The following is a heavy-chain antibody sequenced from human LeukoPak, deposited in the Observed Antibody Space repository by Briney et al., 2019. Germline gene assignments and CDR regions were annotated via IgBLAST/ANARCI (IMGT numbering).Heavy chain of an antibody. J-gene: IGHJ3*02. Sequence: PSQTLSLTCTVSGGSISSGDCYWSWIRQPPGKGLEWIGYIYYSGSTYYNPSLKSRVTISVDTSKNQFSLKLSSVTAADTAVYYCARVFNNYSKGVDIWGQGTMVTVSS. V-gene: IGHV4-30-4*01. CDR3: ARVFNNYSKGVDI. CDR1: GGSISSGDCY. CDR2: IYYSGST. D-gene: IGHD2-2*01.